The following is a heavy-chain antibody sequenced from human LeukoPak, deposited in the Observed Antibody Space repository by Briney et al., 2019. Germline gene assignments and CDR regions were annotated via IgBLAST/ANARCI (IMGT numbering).Heavy chain of an antibody. J-gene: IGHJ4*02. CDR1: GGTFSSYA. CDR3: AREEVVGATPRGGFDY. Sequence: SVKVSCKASGGTFSSYAFTLVRQAPGQGLEWIGRIIPIFGIADYAQKFQGRVTITADKSTSTAYMELSSLRSEDTAVYYCAREEVVGATPRGGFDYWGQGTLVTVSS. D-gene: IGHD1-26*01. CDR2: IIPIFGIA. V-gene: IGHV1-69*17.